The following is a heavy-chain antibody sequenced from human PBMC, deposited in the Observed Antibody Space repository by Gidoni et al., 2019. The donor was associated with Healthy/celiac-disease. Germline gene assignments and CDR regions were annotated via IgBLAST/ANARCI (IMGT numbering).Heavy chain of an antibody. Sequence: QVQLVESGGGVVQPGRSLRLSCAASGFTFSSYGMHWVRQAPGKGLGLVAVLWFDGSNKYYADPVKGRFTISRDNSQNPLFLQMNRLRAEDTAVYYCARLVAYYWYFDLWGRGTLVTVSS. D-gene: IGHD2-21*01. CDR2: LWFDGSNK. J-gene: IGHJ2*01. V-gene: IGHV3-33*01. CDR1: GFTFSSYG. CDR3: ARLVAYYWYFDL.